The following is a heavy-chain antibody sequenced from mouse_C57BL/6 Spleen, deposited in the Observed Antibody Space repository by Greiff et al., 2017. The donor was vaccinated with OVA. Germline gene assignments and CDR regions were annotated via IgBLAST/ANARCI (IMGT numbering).Heavy chain of an antibody. CDR1: GYTFTSYW. V-gene: IGHV1-61*01. CDR2: IYPSDSET. CDR3: ARREGTAQATYFDY. J-gene: IGHJ2*01. Sequence: QVQLQQPGAELVRPGSSVKLSCKASGYTFTSYWMDWVKQRPGQGLEWIGNIYPSDSETHDNQKFKDKATLTVDNASSTAYMQLSSLTSEDSAVYYCARREGTAQATYFDYWGQGTTLTVSS. D-gene: IGHD3-2*02.